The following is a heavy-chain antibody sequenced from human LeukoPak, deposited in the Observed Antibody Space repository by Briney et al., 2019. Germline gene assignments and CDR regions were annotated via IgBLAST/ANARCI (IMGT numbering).Heavy chain of an antibody. CDR2: IYYSGST. CDR1: GGSISSNY. J-gene: IGHJ4*02. V-gene: IGHV4-59*01. D-gene: IGHD6-19*01. CDR3: GRGYGPNSSGWDS. Sequence: SETLSLTCTVSGGSISSNYWSWIRQPPGKGLEWIGYIYYSGSTNYNPSLKGRVTISVDTSKNRFSLKLTSVTAADTAVYYCGRGYGPNSSGWDSWGQGTLVTVSS.